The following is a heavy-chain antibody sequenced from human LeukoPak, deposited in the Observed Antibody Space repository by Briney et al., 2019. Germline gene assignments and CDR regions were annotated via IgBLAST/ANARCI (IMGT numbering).Heavy chain of an antibody. CDR2: INHSGST. J-gene: IGHJ5*02. D-gene: IGHD2-2*01. CDR1: GGSFSSYF. V-gene: IGHV4-34*01. Sequence: PSETLSLTCAVFGGSFSSYFWSWIRQSPGKGLEWIGEINHSGSTNYNPSLKSRVTISLGTSKNQFSLRLSSVTAADTAVYYCARDQGVVVPAATYNWFDPRGQGTLVTVSS. CDR3: ARDQGVVVPAATYNWFDP.